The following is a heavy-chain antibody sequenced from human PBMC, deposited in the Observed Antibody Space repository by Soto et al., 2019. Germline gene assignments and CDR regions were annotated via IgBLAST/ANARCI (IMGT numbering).Heavy chain of an antibody. CDR2: IWYDGSNK. J-gene: IGHJ6*02. Sequence: SLRLSCAASGFTFSSYGMHWVRQSPGKGLEWVAVIWYDGSNKYYADSVKGRFTISRDNSKNTLYLQMNGLRAEDTAVYYCASSSITAARPAYYYGMEGWGQGTKVTVSS. CDR3: ASSSITAARPAYYYGMEG. D-gene: IGHD6-6*01. V-gene: IGHV3-33*01. CDR1: GFTFSSYG.